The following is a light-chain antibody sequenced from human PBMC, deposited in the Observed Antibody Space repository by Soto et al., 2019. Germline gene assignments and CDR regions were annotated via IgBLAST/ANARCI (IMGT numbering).Light chain of an antibody. J-gene: IGLJ1*01. CDR2: DVS. CDR1: SSDVGGYNY. Sequence: QSVLTQPASVSGSTGQSITISCTGTSSDVGGYNYVSWYQQHPGKAPKLMIYDVSNRPSGVSNRFSGSKSGNTASLTISGLQAEDEADYYCSSYTSISLYVFGTGTKLTVL. CDR3: SSYTSISLYV. V-gene: IGLV2-14*01.